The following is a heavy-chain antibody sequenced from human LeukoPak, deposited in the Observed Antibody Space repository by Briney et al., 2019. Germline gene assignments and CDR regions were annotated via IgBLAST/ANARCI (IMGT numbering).Heavy chain of an antibody. CDR2: VYYSGST. CDR3: ARGLLGGYCSGGSCYSSGPIVP. J-gene: IGHJ5*02. CDR1: GGSISSYF. V-gene: IGHV4-59*13. D-gene: IGHD2-15*01. Sequence: TSETLSLTCTVSGGSISSYFWSWIRQPPGKGLGWVGYVYYSGSTNYNPSLKSRVTISIDTSKNKFSLNLSSVTSADTAVYYCARGLLGGYCSGGSCYSSGPIVPWGQGTLVTVSS.